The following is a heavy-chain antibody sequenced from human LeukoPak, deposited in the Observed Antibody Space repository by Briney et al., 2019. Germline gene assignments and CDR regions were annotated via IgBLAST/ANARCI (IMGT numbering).Heavy chain of an antibody. J-gene: IGHJ3*02. V-gene: IGHV7-4-1*02. CDR3: AVYSGYENEILPADAFDI. D-gene: IGHD5-12*01. Sequence: ASVKVSCKASGYTFTTYAINWVRQAPGQGLEWMGWINTNTGNPTYAQGFTGRFVFSLDTSVNTAYLQISSLKAEDTAVYYCAVYSGYENEILPADAFDIWGQGTMVTVSS. CDR1: GYTFTTYA. CDR2: INTNTGNP.